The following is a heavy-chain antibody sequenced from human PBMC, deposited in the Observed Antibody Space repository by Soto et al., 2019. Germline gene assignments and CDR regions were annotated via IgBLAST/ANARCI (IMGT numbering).Heavy chain of an antibody. CDR3: ARDPDPNPNPNPNPPIWFGELSDPYYYYYGMDV. Sequence: GASVKVSCKASGGTFSSYTISWVRQAPGQGLEWMGRIIPILGIANYAQKFQGRVTITADKSTSTAYMELSSLRSEDTAVYYCARDPDPNPNPNPNPPIWFGELSDPYYYYYGMDVWGQGTTVTVSS. D-gene: IGHD3-10*01. J-gene: IGHJ6*02. CDR1: GGTFSSYT. V-gene: IGHV1-69*04. CDR2: IIPILGIA.